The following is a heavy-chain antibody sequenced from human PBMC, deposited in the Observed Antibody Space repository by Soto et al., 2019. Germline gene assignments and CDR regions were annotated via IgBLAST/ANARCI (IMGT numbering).Heavy chain of an antibody. Sequence: GGSLRLSCAASGFTFNNYGMHWVRQAPGKGLEWVAIISYDGSDKSYADSVKGRFTISRDNSKNTLYLQMNSLRPEDTAVYYCAKDLYSGYDFFFDYWGQGTLVTVSS. CDR1: GFTFNNYG. CDR3: AKDLYSGYDFFFDY. J-gene: IGHJ4*02. D-gene: IGHD5-12*01. V-gene: IGHV3-30*18. CDR2: ISYDGSDK.